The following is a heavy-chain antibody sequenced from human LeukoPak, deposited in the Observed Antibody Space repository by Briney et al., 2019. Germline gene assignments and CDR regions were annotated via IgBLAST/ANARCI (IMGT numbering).Heavy chain of an antibody. D-gene: IGHD3-22*01. Sequence: KASETLSLTCAVHGGSFSGYYWSWIRQPPGKGLEWIGEINHSGSTNYNPSLKSRVTISVDTSKNQFSLKLSSVTAADTAVYYCARGRGRSGNSSGYYSFRYWGQGTLVTVSS. CDR3: ARGRGRSGNSSGYYSFRY. V-gene: IGHV4-34*01. CDR1: GGSFSGYY. CDR2: INHSGST. J-gene: IGHJ4*02.